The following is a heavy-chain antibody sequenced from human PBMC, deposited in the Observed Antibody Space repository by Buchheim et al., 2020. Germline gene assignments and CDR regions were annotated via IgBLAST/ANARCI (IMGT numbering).Heavy chain of an antibody. CDR1: GFTFDDYG. J-gene: IGHJ6*02. CDR3: ARAPEGYCSSTGCRYYYYGMDV. D-gene: IGHD2-2*01. Sequence: EVQLVESGGGVVRPGGSLRLSCAASGFTFDDYGMSWVRQAPGKGLEWVSGINWNGGSTGYADSVKGRFTISRDNAKNYLYLQMNRLRAEDTALYYCARAPEGYCSSTGCRYYYYGMDVWGQGTT. CDR2: INWNGGST. V-gene: IGHV3-20*04.